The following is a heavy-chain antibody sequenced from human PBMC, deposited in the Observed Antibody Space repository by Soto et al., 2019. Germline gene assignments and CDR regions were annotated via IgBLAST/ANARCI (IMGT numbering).Heavy chain of an antibody. Sequence: GASVKVSCKASGGTFSSYAISWVRQAPGQGLEWMGGIIPIFGTASYAQKFQGRVTITADKSTSTAYMELSSLRSEDTAVYYCARRGEGRDGYNGDIWGQGTMVTVSS. CDR1: GGTFSSYA. D-gene: IGHD5-12*01. V-gene: IGHV1-69*06. J-gene: IGHJ3*02. CDR3: ARRGEGRDGYNGDI. CDR2: IIPIFGTA.